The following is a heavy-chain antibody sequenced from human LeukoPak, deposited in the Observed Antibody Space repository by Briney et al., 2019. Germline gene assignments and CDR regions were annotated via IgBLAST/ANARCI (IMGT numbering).Heavy chain of an antibody. CDR2: IYSGGST. D-gene: IGHD2-15*01. Sequence: GGSLRLSCGASGFTVNSNYMSWVRQAPGKGLEWVAFIYSGGSTYYADSVRGRFTISRHNSNNTLYLQMSSLRPKDTAVYYCARDLRSCSGSNCYEYKWFDPWGQGTLVTVSS. V-gene: IGHV3-53*04. CDR1: GFTVNSNY. J-gene: IGHJ5*02. CDR3: ARDLRSCSGSNCYEYKWFDP.